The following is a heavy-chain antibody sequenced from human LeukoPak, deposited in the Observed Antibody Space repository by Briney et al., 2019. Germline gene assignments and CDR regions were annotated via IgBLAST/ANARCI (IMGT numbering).Heavy chain of an antibody. CDR1: GDTFTGYY. J-gene: IGHJ6*03. D-gene: IGHD6-19*01. Sequence: ASVKVSCKASGDTFTGYYMHWVRQAPGQGLEWMGWINPNSGGTNYAQKFQGRVTMTRDTSISTAYMELSRLRSDDTAVYYCARDGSFGSGWYYYYYYMDVWGKGTTVTVSS. CDR2: INPNSGGT. V-gene: IGHV1-2*02. CDR3: ARDGSFGSGWYYYYYYMDV.